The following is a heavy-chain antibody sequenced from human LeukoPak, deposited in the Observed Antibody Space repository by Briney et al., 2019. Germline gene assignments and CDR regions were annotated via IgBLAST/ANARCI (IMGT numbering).Heavy chain of an antibody. D-gene: IGHD6-19*01. CDR3: ATGSSRGWYGRLDY. V-gene: IGHV3-30*02. Sequence: GGSLRLSCAASGFTFSSYGMHWLRQAPGRGLAGVAFMRYDGSDKYYEVSLKRRLTIPRHNYKNTLYLQENSLRAEDTAVYCGATGSSRGWYGRLDYRRGATLVSVSP. J-gene: IGHJ4*02. CDR2: MRYDGSDK. CDR1: GFTFSSYG.